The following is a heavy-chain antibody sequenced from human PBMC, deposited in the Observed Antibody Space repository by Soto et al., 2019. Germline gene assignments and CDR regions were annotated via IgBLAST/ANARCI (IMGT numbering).Heavy chain of an antibody. CDR1: GFTFSSYA. Sequence: GGSLRLSCAASGFTFSSYAMSLVSQAPRKGLEWVSALSGSGGSTYYADSVKGRFTISRDNSKNTLYLQMNSLRAEDTAVYYCAKEGGYDWNRLFDYWGQGTLVTVSS. V-gene: IGHV3-23*01. J-gene: IGHJ4*02. CDR2: LSGSGGST. CDR3: AKEGGYDWNRLFDY. D-gene: IGHD1-20*01.